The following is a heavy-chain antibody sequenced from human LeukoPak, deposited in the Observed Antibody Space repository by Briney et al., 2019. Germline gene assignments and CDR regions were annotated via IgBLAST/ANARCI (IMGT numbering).Heavy chain of an antibody. CDR2: IYSGGST. Sequence: GGSLRLSCAASGFTVSSNYMSWVRQAPGKGLEWVSVIYSGGSTYYADSVKSRFTISRDNSKNTLYLQMNSLRAEDTAVYYCARDVTGWFDPWGQGTLVTVSS. D-gene: IGHD1-14*01. J-gene: IGHJ5*02. CDR3: ARDVTGWFDP. CDR1: GFTVSSNY. V-gene: IGHV3-53*01.